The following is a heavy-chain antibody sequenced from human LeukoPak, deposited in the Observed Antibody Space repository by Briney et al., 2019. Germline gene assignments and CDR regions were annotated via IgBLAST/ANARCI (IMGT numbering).Heavy chain of an antibody. V-gene: IGHV3-21*01. CDR1: RFTFSNYA. CDR3: ARDCPHGSYSCAADY. CDR2: ISSSSSYI. D-gene: IGHD1-26*01. Sequence: GGSLRLSCAASRFTFSNYAMTWVRQAPGKGLEWVSSISSSSSYIYYADSVKGRFTISRDNAKNSLYLQMNSLRAEDTAVYYCARDCPHGSYSCAADYWGQGTLVTVSS. J-gene: IGHJ4*02.